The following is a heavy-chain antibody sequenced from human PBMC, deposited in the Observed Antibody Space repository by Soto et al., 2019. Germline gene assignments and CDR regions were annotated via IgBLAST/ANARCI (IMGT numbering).Heavy chain of an antibody. V-gene: IGHV3-20*01. CDR1: GFTFDDYS. J-gene: IGHJ4*03. D-gene: IGHD3-22*01. CDR3: ARDRDDSTGYYDY. CDR2: INWNGDTT. Sequence: EVQLVESGGGVVRPGESLRLSCSASGFTFDDYSMTWVRHVPGKGLEWVSTINWNGDTTSYADSVRGRFTISRDNAKNSLYLQMNSLRAEDTAFDHCARDRDDSTGYYDYWGQGTLVTVSS.